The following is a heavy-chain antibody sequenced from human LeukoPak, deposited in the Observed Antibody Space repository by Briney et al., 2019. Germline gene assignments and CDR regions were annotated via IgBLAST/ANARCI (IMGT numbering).Heavy chain of an antibody. CDR1: GYSISSGYY. CDR3: AREVVGVWGNSPDAFDI. J-gene: IGHJ3*02. D-gene: IGHD3-16*01. CDR2: IYHSGST. V-gene: IGHV4-38-2*02. Sequence: SETLSLTCTVSGYSISSGYYWGWIRQPPGKGLEWIGSIYHSGSTYYNPSLKSRVTTSVDTSKNQFSLRLSSVTAADTAVYYCAREVVGVWGNSPDAFDIWGQGTMVTVSS.